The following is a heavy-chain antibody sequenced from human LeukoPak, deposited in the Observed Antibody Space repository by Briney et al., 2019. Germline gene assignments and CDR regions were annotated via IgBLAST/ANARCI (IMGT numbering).Heavy chain of an antibody. CDR3: ARDRGAIRY. CDR2: IYYSGST. J-gene: IGHJ4*02. Sequence: SETLSLTCTVSGGSISSYYWNWIRQPPGKGLEWIGYIYYSGSTNYNPSLKSRVTISVDTSKNQFSLKLSSVSAADTAVYYCARDRGAIRYWGQGTLVTVSS. CDR1: GGSISSYY. V-gene: IGHV4-59*01. D-gene: IGHD2-2*02.